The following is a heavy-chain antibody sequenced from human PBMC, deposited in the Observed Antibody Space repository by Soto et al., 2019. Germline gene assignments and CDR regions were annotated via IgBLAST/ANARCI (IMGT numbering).Heavy chain of an antibody. CDR1: GYSFTSYW. CDR2: IDPSDSHT. V-gene: IGHV5-10-1*01. D-gene: IGHD2-15*01. J-gene: IGHJ6*02. Sequence: PGESLKISCKGSGYSFTSYWISWVRQMPGKGLEWMGRIDPSDSHTNYSPSFQGHVTISADKSISTAYLQWSSLKASDTAMYYCARHDSRRVDIVVVARGMDVWGQGTTVTVSS. CDR3: ARHDSRRVDIVVVARGMDV.